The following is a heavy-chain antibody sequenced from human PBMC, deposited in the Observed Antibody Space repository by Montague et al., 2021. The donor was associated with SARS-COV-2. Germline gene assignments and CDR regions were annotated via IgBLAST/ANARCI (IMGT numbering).Heavy chain of an antibody. D-gene: IGHD1/OR15-1a*01. Sequence: SETLSLTCSVSGDSISRSHYFWAWIRQPPGMGLEWIWSIYFTGKTYYXXSLKSRVTISIDTSKNHFSLRLSSVTAADSAVFYCARWGLNNAFDIWGLGTMITISS. CDR2: IYFTGKT. J-gene: IGHJ3*02. V-gene: IGHV4-39*02. CDR3: ARWGLNNAFDI. CDR1: GDSISRSHYF.